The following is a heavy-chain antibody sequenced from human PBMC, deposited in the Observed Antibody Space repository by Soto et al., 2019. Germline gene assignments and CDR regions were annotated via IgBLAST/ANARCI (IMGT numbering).Heavy chain of an antibody. V-gene: IGHV1-46*01. CDR1: GYTFTSYY. Sequence: ASVKVSGKASGYTFTSYYMHWVRQAPGQGLEWMGIINPSGGSTSYAQKFQGRVTMTRDTSTSTVYMELSSLRSEDTAVYYCARDPLYQYYYDSSGSHFDYWGQGTLVTVSS. J-gene: IGHJ4*02. CDR2: INPSGGST. CDR3: ARDPLYQYYYDSSGSHFDY. D-gene: IGHD3-22*01.